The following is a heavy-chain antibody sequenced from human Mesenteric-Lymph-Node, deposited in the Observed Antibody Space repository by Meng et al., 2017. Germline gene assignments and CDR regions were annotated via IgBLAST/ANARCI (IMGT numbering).Heavy chain of an antibody. CDR3: ARNVRLRDGYNSDY. CDR1: GFTFSSRS. V-gene: IGHV3-21*01. Sequence: EVKLVEPWGGLVQPGGSLRLSCPASGFTFSSRSMNWFRQAPGKGLEWVSSVSSSSSYIYYADSVKGRFTISRDNAKNSLYLQMNSLRAEDTAMYYCARNVRLRDGYNSDYWGQGTLVTVSS. CDR2: VSSSSSYI. D-gene: IGHD5-24*01. J-gene: IGHJ4*02.